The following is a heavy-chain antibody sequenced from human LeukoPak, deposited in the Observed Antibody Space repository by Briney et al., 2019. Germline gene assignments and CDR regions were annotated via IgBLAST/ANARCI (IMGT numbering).Heavy chain of an antibody. CDR1: GFIFNSYG. Sequence: GGSLRLSCAASGFIFNSYGMHWVRQAPGKGLEWVAFIRYGGSNKYYADSVKGRFTISRDNSKNTLYLQMNSLRVEDTAVYYCARFGIKMVRGLIIKSPYHMDVWGKGTTVTVSS. V-gene: IGHV3-30*02. J-gene: IGHJ6*03. CDR3: ARFGIKMVRGLIIKSPYHMDV. CDR2: IRYGGSNK. D-gene: IGHD3-10*01.